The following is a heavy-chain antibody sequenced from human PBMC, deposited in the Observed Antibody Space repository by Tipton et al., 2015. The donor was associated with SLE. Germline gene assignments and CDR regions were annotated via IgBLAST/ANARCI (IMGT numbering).Heavy chain of an antibody. D-gene: IGHD3-16*01. CDR2: MSYDGSNT. J-gene: IGHJ3*02. CDR3: ATGRGRDDGGIDAIDI. V-gene: IGHV3-30-3*01. Sequence: RSLRLSCAASGFTLRTYAVHWVRQAPGKGLEWVAVMSYDGSNTYSADSVKGRITISRDKSKNTVYLQINSLRTEDTAVYYCATGRGRDDGGIDAIDIWGQGTVVTVSS. CDR1: GFTLRTYA.